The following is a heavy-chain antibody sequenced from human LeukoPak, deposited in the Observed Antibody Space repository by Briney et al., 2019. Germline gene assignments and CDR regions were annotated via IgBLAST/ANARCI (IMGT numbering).Heavy chain of an antibody. CDR3: TKDGSPPKEAFDI. CDR1: GFTFINYA. CDR2: ISGFGDSA. J-gene: IGHJ3*02. V-gene: IGHV3-23*01. Sequence: GGSLRLSCAASGFTFINYAMSWVRQAPGKGPEWVSFISGFGDSAYYADSVKGRLTISRDNSKNTLHLQMNSVRAEDTAVYYCTKDGSPPKEAFDIWGQGTMVTVSS.